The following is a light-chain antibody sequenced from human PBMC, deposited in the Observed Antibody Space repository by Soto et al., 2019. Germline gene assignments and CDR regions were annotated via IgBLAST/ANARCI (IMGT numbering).Light chain of an antibody. V-gene: IGKV1-39*01. CDR2: SAS. J-gene: IGKJ1*01. CDR1: QTVSKY. Sequence: DIQMTPSPSPLSASVGDRVTNACRASQTVSKYVNWYQQKPGEAPDLLIYSASTLYSGVPSRFSGSGSGTEFTLTISNLQPEDFATYYCQQTYSLPRTFAQGTKVDIK. CDR3: QQTYSLPRT.